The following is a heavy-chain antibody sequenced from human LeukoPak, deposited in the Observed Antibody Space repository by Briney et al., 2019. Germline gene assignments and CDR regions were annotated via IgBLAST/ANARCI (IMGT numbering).Heavy chain of an antibody. CDR1: GYSFTSYW. D-gene: IGHD5-12*01. Sequence: GESLKISCKGSGYSFTSYWIGWVRQMPGKGLXXXXXXXXXXXDTRYSPSFQGQVTISADKSISTAYLQWSSLKASDTAMYYCARLPHVDIVATISGAYYYGMDVWGKGTTVTVSS. CDR3: ARLPHVDIVATISGAYYYGMDV. CDR2: XXXXXXDT. V-gene: IGHV5-51*01. J-gene: IGHJ6*04.